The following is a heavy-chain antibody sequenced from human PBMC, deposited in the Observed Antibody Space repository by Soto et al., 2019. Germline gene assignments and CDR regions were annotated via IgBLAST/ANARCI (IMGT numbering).Heavy chain of an antibody. J-gene: IGHJ5*02. CDR3: ARVIRGAYYNSPLDT. CDR2: INPYSGGA. D-gene: IGHD3-10*01. Sequence: ASVKVSCKASGYTFTGYFMHWVRQAPGQGLEWMGWINPYSGGADYAQSFQGRVTMTRDTSISTVYMELSRLRLDDTAVYYCARVIRGAYYNSPLDTWGQGTVVTVSS. CDR1: GYTFTGYF. V-gene: IGHV1-2*02.